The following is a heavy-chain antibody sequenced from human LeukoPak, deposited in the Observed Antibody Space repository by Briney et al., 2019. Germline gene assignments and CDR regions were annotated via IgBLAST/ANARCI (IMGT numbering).Heavy chain of an antibody. CDR2: IQYDGSNK. CDR3: AKDAEGYCTSPICLPSDY. J-gene: IGHJ4*02. CDR1: GFIFTSYG. Sequence: GGSLRLSCAASGFIFTSYGIHWVRQAPGKGLKWVAFIQYDGSNKYYADSVKGRFTISRDNSKNTLYLQMNSLRAEDTAVYYCAKDAEGYCTSPICLPSDYWGQGTLVTVSS. D-gene: IGHD2-2*01. V-gene: IGHV3-30*02.